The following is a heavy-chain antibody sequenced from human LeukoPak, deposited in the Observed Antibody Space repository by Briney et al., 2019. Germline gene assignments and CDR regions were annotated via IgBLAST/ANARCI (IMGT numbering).Heavy chain of an antibody. CDR2: ISGSGGNT. J-gene: IGHJ4*02. D-gene: IGHD6-19*01. CDR1: GFTFSSYA. V-gene: IGHV3-23*01. Sequence: PGGSLRLSCAASGFTFSSYAMSWVRQAPGKGLEWVSAISGSGGNTNYADSVKGRFTISRDNSKNTLYLQMNSLRAEDTAVYYCARGYSSGWYPPDYWGQGTLATVSS. CDR3: ARGYSSGWYPPDY.